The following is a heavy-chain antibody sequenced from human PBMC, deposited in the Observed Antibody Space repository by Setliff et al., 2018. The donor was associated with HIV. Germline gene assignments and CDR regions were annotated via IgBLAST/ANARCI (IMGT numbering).Heavy chain of an antibody. V-gene: IGHV4-31*03. D-gene: IGHD2-15*01. CDR2: IYSSGTK. Sequence: SETLSLTCTFSGVTSGDYYWTWIRQHPVKGLDWIGYIYSSGTKYYNPSLKSRLAISLDTSKNQFSLNLKSVTAADAAVYYCARGFCSGGFCHPNFYHYMDVWGKGTTVTVSS. J-gene: IGHJ6*03. CDR3: ARGFCSGGFCHPNFYHYMDV. CDR1: GVTSGDYY.